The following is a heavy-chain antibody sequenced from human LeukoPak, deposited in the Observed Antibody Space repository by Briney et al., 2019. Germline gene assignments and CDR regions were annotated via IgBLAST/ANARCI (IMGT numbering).Heavy chain of an antibody. D-gene: IGHD3-10*01. J-gene: IGHJ6*02. CDR2: ISSSSSYI. V-gene: IGHV3-21*01. CDR1: GFTFSSYS. CDR3: AREGSGSYFLHYYYGMDV. Sequence: GGSLRLSCAASGFTFSSYSMNWVRRAPGKGLEWVSSISSSSSYIYYADSVKGRFTISRDNAKNSLCLQMNSLRAEDTAVYYCAREGSGSYFLHYYYGMDVWGQGTTVTVSS.